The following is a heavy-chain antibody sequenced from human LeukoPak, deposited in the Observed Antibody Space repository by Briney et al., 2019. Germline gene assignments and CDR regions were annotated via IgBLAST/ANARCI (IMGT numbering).Heavy chain of an antibody. D-gene: IGHD3-10*01. CDR2: IDPSDSYT. CDR3: ARLLRGANYYYYGMDV. V-gene: IGHV5-10-1*01. J-gene: IGHJ6*02. CDR1: GYSFTSYW. Sequence: GESLNISCKGSGYSFTSYWISWVRQMPGRGLEWMGRIDPSDSYTNYSPSFQGHVTISADKSISTAYLQWSSLKASDTAMYYCARLLRGANYYYYGMDVWGQGTTVTVSS.